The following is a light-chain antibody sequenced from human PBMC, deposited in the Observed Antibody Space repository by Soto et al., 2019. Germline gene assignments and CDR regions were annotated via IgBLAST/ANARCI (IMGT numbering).Light chain of an antibody. Sequence: AIRMTQSPSSLSASTGDRVTITCRASQGIRSYLAWYQQKPGKAPKLLIYAASTLQSGVPSRFSGSGSGTEFTLTISCLQSADFATSYCQQYYSYPRVTFGQGTKLEIK. CDR2: AAS. J-gene: IGKJ2*01. CDR3: QQYYSYPRVT. V-gene: IGKV1-8*01. CDR1: QGIRSY.